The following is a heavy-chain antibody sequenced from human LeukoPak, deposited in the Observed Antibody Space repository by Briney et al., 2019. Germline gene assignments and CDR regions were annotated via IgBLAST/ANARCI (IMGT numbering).Heavy chain of an antibody. CDR1: GFTFSSYA. CDR2: ISGSGGST. CDR3: AKDSSSWYFLRGNWFDP. J-gene: IGHJ5*02. Sequence: GGSLRLSCAASGFTFSSYAMSWVRQAPGKGLEWVSAISGSGGSTYYADSVKGRFTISRDNSKNTLYLQMNSLRAEDTAVYYCAKDSSSWYFLRGNWFDPWGQGTLVTVSS. V-gene: IGHV3-23*01. D-gene: IGHD6-13*01.